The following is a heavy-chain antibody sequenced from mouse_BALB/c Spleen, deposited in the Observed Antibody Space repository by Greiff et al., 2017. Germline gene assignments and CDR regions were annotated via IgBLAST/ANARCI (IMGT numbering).Heavy chain of an antibody. CDR2: ISNGGGST. V-gene: IGHV5-12-2*01. Sequence: EVQVVESGGGLVQPGGSLKLSCAASGFTFSSYTMSWVRQTPEKRLEWVAYISNGGGSTYYPDTVKGRFTISRDNAKNTLYLQMSSLKSEDTAMYYCARRGDYDGPFAYWGQGTLVTVSA. D-gene: IGHD2-4*01. CDR3: ARRGDYDGPFAY. J-gene: IGHJ3*01. CDR1: GFTFSSYT.